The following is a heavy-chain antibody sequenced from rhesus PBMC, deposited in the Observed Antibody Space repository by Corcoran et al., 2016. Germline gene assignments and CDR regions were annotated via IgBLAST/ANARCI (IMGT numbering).Heavy chain of an antibody. CDR1: GFSINPADTG. CDR3: ARLPTRRFDV. V-gene: IGHV2-95*01. Sequence: QVPLKESGPALVKPTQTLTLTCTFSGFSINPADTGVGWIRQPPGKALEWLASIFWSDTKYYSTSLKIRLTISKDPSKNLVILTMTNMDPVDTATYYCARLPTRRFDVWGPGVLVTVSS. CDR2: IFWSDTK. J-gene: IGHJ5-1*01. D-gene: IGHD3S6*01.